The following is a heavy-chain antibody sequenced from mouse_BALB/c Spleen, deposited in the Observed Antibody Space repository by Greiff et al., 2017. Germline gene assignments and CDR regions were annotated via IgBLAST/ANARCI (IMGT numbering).Heavy chain of an antibody. V-gene: IGHV1S56*01. Sequence: VQLQQSGPELVKPGASVRISCKASGYTFTSYYIHWVKQRPGQGLEWIGWIYPGNVNTKYNEKFKGKATLTADKSSSTAYMQLSSLTSEDSAVYFCARSGNYERFAYWGQGTLVTVSA. J-gene: IGHJ3*01. CDR3: ARSGNYERFAY. CDR1: GYTFTSYY. D-gene: IGHD2-1*01. CDR2: IYPGNVNT.